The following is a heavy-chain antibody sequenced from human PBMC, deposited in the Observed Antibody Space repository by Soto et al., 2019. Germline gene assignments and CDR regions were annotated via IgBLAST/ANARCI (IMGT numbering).Heavy chain of an antibody. Sequence: GGSLRLSCSASGFTFSSYAMHWVRQAPGKGLEYASAISSNGGSTYYADSVKGRFTTSRDNSKNTLYLQMSSLRAEDTAVYYCVKDDDILTGYSYWGQGTLVTVS. V-gene: IGHV3-64D*06. J-gene: IGHJ4*02. CDR2: ISSNGGST. CDR1: GFTFSSYA. CDR3: VKDDDILTGYSY. D-gene: IGHD3-9*01.